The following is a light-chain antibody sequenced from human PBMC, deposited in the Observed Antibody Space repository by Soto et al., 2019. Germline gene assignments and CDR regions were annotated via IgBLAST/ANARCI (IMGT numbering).Light chain of an antibody. Sequence: DIQFTHPPSFPLSSVKNQATTTCRASKGICSYFAWCSQRQGKSPKHLIYAGSTVQSGVPCRFSGSGSGTEFTLTISSLLPEDCATYYCQQFNCYPTFGGGIKVDIK. V-gene: IGKV1-9*01. CDR1: KGICSY. CDR2: AGS. CDR3: QQFNCYPT. J-gene: IGKJ4*01.